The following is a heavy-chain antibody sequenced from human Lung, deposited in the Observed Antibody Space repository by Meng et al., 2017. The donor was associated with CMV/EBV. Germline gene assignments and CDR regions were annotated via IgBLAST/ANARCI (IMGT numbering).Heavy chain of an antibody. CDR1: GFSLSISRLA. V-gene: IGHV2-5*01. J-gene: IGHJ4*02. CDR3: AHARYSSFYYFNY. CDR2: IYWNDDK. Sequence: GPTLVKPTQTLTLTCTFSGFSLSISRLAVGWIRQPPGKALECLGIIYWNDDKRYSPSLKSRLTITKDTSKNQVVLTMTNMDPADTATYYCAHARYSSFYYFNYWGKGTLVTVSS. D-gene: IGHD6-13*01.